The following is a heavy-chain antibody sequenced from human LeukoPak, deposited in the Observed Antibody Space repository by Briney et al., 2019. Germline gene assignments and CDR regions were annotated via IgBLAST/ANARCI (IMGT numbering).Heavy chain of an antibody. J-gene: IGHJ4*02. CDR2: IYYSGST. V-gene: IGHV4-59*01. CDR3: ARAGPYSSSWFPFDY. Sequence: SETLSLTCTVSGGSISSYYWSWIRQLPGKGLEWIGYIYYSGSTNYNPSLKSRVTISVDTSKNQFSLKLSSVTAADTAVYYCARAGPYSSSWFPFDYWGQGTLVTVSS. D-gene: IGHD6-13*01. CDR1: GGSISSYY.